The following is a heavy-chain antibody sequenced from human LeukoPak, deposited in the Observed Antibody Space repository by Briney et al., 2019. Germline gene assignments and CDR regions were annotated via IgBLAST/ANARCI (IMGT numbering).Heavy chain of an antibody. CDR3: ATVKCSSSTCYNGYFDS. J-gene: IGHJ4*02. V-gene: IGHV3-15*01. D-gene: IGHD2-2*02. CDR1: GFSFTNAW. CDR2: IKSISDGGTT. Sequence: GGSLRLSCAASGFSFTNAWMSWVRQAPGKGLEWVGRIKSISDGGTTDYAAPVKGRFTISRDDSGSTLHLQMNSLKIEDTAVYFCATVKCSSSTCYNGYFDSWGQGTLVTISS.